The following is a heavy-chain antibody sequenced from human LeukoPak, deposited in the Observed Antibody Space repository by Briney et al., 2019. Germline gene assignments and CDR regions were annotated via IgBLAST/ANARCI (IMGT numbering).Heavy chain of an antibody. D-gene: IGHD1-26*01. CDR3: ARVVGASHHTVDY. CDR2: IYSGDRT. CDR1: GFTVSAYS. Sequence: GGSLRLSCAASGFTVSAYSMGWVRQAPGKGLEWLSLIYSGDRTYHADSVKGRFTVSRDDSENTLSLQMNSLRVEDTALYFCARVVGASHHTVDYWGQGALVTFSS. J-gene: IGHJ4*02. V-gene: IGHV3-53*01.